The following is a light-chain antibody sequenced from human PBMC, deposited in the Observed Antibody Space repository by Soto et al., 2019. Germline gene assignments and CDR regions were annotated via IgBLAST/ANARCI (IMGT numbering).Light chain of an antibody. CDR1: QSVSSY. CDR3: QPYSTWPPRYT. Sequence: EIVMTQSPATLSVSPGGRATLSCRASQSVSSYLAWYQQRPGQPPRLLIYRASTRATNIPARFSGSGSGTEFSLTISSLQSEDFAVYYCQPYSTWPPRYTFGQGTKLEI. J-gene: IGKJ2*01. V-gene: IGKV3-15*01. CDR2: RAS.